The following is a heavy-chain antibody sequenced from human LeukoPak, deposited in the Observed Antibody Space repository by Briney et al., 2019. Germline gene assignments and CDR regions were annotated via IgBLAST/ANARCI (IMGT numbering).Heavy chain of an antibody. CDR3: ARGMGRDGYNYPPTNFDY. CDR2: IYYSGST. CDR1: GGSISSDY. Sequence: SETLSHTCTVSGGSISSDYWSWIRQPPGKGLEWIGYIYYSGSTNYNPSLKSRVTISVDTSKNQFSLKLSSVTAADTAVYYCARGMGRDGYNYPPTNFDYWGQGTLVTVSS. V-gene: IGHV4-59*01. D-gene: IGHD5-24*01. J-gene: IGHJ4*02.